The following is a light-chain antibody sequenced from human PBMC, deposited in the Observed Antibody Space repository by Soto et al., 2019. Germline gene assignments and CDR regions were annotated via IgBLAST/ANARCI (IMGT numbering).Light chain of an antibody. CDR1: QTISNW. CDR3: PQSYSTLWT. V-gene: IGKV1-39*01. CDR2: AAS. J-gene: IGKJ1*01. Sequence: DIQMTQSPSTLSLSVVDRVTITYRAIQTISNWLDWYQQNPGKAPKLLIYAASSLQSGVPSTFSGRGSVTDFTLTISSLQPVDFATYFCPQSYSTLWTFGQGTKVDIK.